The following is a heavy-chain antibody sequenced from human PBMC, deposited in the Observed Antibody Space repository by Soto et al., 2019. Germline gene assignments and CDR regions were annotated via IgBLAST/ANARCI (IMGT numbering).Heavy chain of an antibody. CDR2: IIPIFGAA. CDR1: GGSFSSYI. CDR3: ARAFASNKYWFDP. Sequence: QVQLVQSGAEVKKPGSSVKVSCKASGGSFSSYIISWVRQAPGQGLEWMGGIIPIFGAANYAQKFQDRVTITADESTRTAYMELSCLRSEDTALYYCARAFASNKYWFDPWGQGTLVTVSS. J-gene: IGHJ5*02. D-gene: IGHD3-16*01. V-gene: IGHV1-69*01.